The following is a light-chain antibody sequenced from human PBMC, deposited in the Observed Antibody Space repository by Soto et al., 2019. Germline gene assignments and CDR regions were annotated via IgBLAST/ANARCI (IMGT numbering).Light chain of an antibody. CDR1: SGHSSYI. Sequence: QPVLTQSSSASASLGSSVKLTCTLSSGHSSYIIAWHQQQPGKAPRYLMKLEGSGSYNKGSGVPDRFSGSSSGADRYLTISILQSEDEADYYCETWDSNTRVFGGGTKVTVL. CDR3: ETWDSNTRV. CDR2: LEGSGSY. J-gene: IGLJ2*01. V-gene: IGLV4-60*03.